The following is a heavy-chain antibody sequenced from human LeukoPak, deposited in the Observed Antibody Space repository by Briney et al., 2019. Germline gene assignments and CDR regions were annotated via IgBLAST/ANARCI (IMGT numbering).Heavy chain of an antibody. CDR3: ASEVAAYDCSWDYFFDY. J-gene: IGHJ4*02. V-gene: IGHV4-61*02. D-gene: IGHD3-22*01. Sequence: SQTLSLTCTVSGGSISSGSYYWSWIRQPAGKGLEWIGRIYTSGSTNYNPSLKSRVTISVDTSKNQFSLKLSSVTAADTAVYYCASEVAAYDCSWDYFFDYWGQGTLVTVSS. CDR1: GGSISSGSYY. CDR2: IYTSGST.